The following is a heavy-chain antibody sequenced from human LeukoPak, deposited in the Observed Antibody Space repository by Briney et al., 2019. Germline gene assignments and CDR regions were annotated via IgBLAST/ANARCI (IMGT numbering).Heavy chain of an antibody. CDR3: GGGATIFLVY. CDR1: GGSFSGYY. CDR2: INHSGST. Sequence: SETLSLTCAVYGGSFSGYYWSSIRQPPGKGLEWIGEINHSGSTNYNPPLKSRVTISVDTSKNQFSLKLSSVTAADTAVYYCGGGATIFLVYWGQGTLVTVSS. D-gene: IGHD5-24*01. V-gene: IGHV4-34*01. J-gene: IGHJ4*02.